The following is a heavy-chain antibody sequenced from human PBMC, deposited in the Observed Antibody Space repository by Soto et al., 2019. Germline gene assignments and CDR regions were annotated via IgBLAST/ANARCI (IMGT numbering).Heavy chain of an antibody. CDR1: GYTFNTYW. D-gene: IGHD2-21*01. V-gene: IGHV5-51*01. Sequence: GESLKISCRGSGYTFNTYWIGWVRQIPGKGLVWMVFIFTGDSDSTYSPSFQGQVTISADKYISTAYLQWRSLKVSDTAIYYCARQKLWMATINNDAFDVWGQGTKVTVSS. CDR2: IFTGDSDS. CDR3: ARQKLWMATINNDAFDV. J-gene: IGHJ3*01.